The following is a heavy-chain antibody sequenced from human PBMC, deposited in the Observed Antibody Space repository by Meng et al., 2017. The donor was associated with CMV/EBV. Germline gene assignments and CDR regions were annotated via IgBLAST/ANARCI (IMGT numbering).Heavy chain of an antibody. CDR3: ARESTIFGVVIPKYYYYGMDV. J-gene: IGHJ6*02. Sequence: GESLKISCAASGFTFSSYSMNWVRQAPGKGLEWVSSISSSSSYIYYADSVKGRFTISRDNAKNSLYLQMNSLRAEDTAVYYCARESTIFGVVIPKYYYYGMDVWGQGTTVTVSS. V-gene: IGHV3-21*01. CDR1: GFTFSSYS. D-gene: IGHD3-3*01. CDR2: ISSSSSYI.